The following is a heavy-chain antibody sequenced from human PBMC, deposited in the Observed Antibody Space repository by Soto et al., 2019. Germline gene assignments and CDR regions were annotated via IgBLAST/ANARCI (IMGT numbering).Heavy chain of an antibody. CDR3: AREAPMDV. V-gene: IGHV3-53*01. CDR1: GFTVSSKY. J-gene: IGHJ6*02. CDR2: IWSAGLI. Sequence: VGSLRLSCAASGFTVSSKYMSWVRQAPGKGLEWISVIWSAGLIYYADSVRGRFTISRDISKNILYLEMTSLRADDTAVYYCAREAPMDVWGQGTTVTVSS.